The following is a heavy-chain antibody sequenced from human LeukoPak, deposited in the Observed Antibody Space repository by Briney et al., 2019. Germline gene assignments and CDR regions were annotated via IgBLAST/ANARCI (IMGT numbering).Heavy chain of an antibody. CDR3: ARGLHVWSGYYRGGYRFDP. J-gene: IGHJ5*02. V-gene: IGHV4-59*01. CDR2: IYYSGST. CDR1: GGSISSYY. Sequence: SETLSLTCTVSGGSISSYYWSWIRQPPGKGLEWVGYIYYSGSTNYNPSPKSRVTISVDTSKNQFSLKLSSVTAADTAVYYCARGLHVWSGYYRGGYRFDPWGQGTLVTVSS. D-gene: IGHD3-3*01.